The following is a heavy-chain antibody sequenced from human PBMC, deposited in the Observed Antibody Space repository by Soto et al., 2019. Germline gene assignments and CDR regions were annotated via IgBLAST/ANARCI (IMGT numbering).Heavy chain of an antibody. Sequence: LSLTCTVSGGSFSSYYWSWIRQPPGKGLEWIAYIYYSGSTNYNPSLKSRVTISRDTSKNQLSLKLRSVTAAYTAVYYCAGSMNSYISYYYAWNVWRQGTTVTVSS. CDR2: IYYSGST. J-gene: IGHJ6*01. CDR1: GGSFSSYY. V-gene: IGHV4-59*01. D-gene: IGHD2-21*01. CDR3: AGSMNSYISYYYAWNV.